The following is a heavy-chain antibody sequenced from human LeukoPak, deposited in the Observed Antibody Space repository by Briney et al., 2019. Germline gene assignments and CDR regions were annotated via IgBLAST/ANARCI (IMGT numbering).Heavy chain of an antibody. D-gene: IGHD6-13*01. CDR1: GFTFSSLW. CDR2: INGDGSST. J-gene: IGHJ4*02. CDR3: ARDRGPYSRGESGFDS. V-gene: IGHV3-74*01. Sequence: PGGSLRLSCAASGFTFSSLWMDWVRQAPGKGLVGVSRINGDGSSTSYADSVKGRFTISRDNAKNTLYLQMNSLRVEDTAVYYCARDRGPYSRGESGFDSWGQGTLVTVSS.